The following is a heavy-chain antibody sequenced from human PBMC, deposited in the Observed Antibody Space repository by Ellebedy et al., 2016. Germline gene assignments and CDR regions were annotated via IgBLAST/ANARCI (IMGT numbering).Heavy chain of an antibody. CDR1: GGSISRFY. CDR3: ARTYGAYSPFDH. J-gene: IGHJ4*02. CDR2: IYEDGSP. Sequence: SETLSLTCTVPGGSISRFYWNWIRQPPGKGLEWLGYIYEDGSPNYNPSLKSRVTLSVDTSKNQFSLKLCSVTAADTAVYYCARTYGAYSPFDHWGQGTLVTVSS. V-gene: IGHV4-59*01. D-gene: IGHD4-17*01.